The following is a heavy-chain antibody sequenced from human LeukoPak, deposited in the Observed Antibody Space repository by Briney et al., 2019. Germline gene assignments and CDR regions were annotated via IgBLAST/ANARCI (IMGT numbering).Heavy chain of an antibody. CDR2: INHSGST. J-gene: IGHJ4*02. CDR1: GGSLSGYF. Sequence: KSSETLSLTCAVYGGSLSGYFWSWIRQPPGKGLEWIGEINHSGSTSHNPSLKSRVTISVDTSKNQFSLNLNSVTAADTAVYYCAKAGGNYRYFDSWGQGTLVTVSS. V-gene: IGHV4-34*01. CDR3: AKAGGNYRYFDS. D-gene: IGHD3-16*02.